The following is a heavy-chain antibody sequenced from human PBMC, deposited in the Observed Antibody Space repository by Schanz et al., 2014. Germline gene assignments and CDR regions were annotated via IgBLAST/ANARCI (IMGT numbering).Heavy chain of an antibody. D-gene: IGHD1-1*01. CDR2: INTGSNYI. J-gene: IGHJ5*02. V-gene: IGHV3-21*05. CDR3: ARGRVLES. Sequence: VQLVESGGGVVQPGRSLRLSCAASGFTFSSYALHWVRQAPGKGLEWISFINTGSNYINYADSVKGRFTISRDNTKNSLFLQLNSLRPEDTAVYYCARGRVLESWGQGTLVTVSS. CDR1: GFTFSSYA.